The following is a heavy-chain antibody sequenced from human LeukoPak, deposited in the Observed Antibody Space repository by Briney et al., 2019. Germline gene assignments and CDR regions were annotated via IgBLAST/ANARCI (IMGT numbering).Heavy chain of an antibody. Sequence: ASETLSLTCTVSGGSINSYYWSWIRQSPGKGLEWIGHMYYSGSTNYNPSLRNRVTISVDTSKNQFSLKLSSVTAADTAVYYCARDSGLMEAAAGSGHFDPWGQGTLVTVSS. D-gene: IGHD6-13*01. CDR2: MYYSGST. CDR1: GGSINSYY. V-gene: IGHV4-59*12. CDR3: ARDSGLMEAAAGSGHFDP. J-gene: IGHJ5*02.